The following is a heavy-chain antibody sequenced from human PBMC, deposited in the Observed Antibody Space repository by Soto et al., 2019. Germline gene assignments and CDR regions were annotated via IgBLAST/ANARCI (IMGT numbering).Heavy chain of an antibody. V-gene: IGHV1-18*01. CDR1: GYTFTSYG. CDR3: ATSGPAAPGLLDY. D-gene: IGHD2-2*01. J-gene: IGHJ4*02. Sequence: ASVKVSCKASGYTFTSYGISWVRQAPGQGLEWMGGIIPFIGNANHAQKLQGRVTMTADTSTDTAYMELSSLRSEDTAVYYCATSGPAAPGLLDYWGQGTLVTVSS. CDR2: IIPFIGNA.